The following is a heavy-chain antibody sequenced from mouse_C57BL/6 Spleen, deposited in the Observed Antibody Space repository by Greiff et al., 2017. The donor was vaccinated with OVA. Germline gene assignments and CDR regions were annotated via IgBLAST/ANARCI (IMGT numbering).Heavy chain of an antibody. CDR2: IYPGDGDT. J-gene: IGHJ2*01. CDR1: GYAFSSSW. D-gene: IGHD1-1*01. V-gene: IGHV1-82*01. CDR3: ARKDITTVYLDY. Sequence: QVQLKESGPELVKPGASVKISCKASGYAFSSSWMNWVKQRPGKGLEWIGRIYPGDGDTNYNGKFKGKATLTADKSSSTAYMQLSSLTSEDSAVYFCARKDITTVYLDYWGQGTTLTVSS.